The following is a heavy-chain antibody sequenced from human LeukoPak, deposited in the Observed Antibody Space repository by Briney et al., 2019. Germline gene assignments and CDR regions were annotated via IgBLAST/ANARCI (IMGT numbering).Heavy chain of an antibody. D-gene: IGHD3-22*01. V-gene: IGHV1-8*01. CDR2: MNPNSGNT. Sequence: ASVNVSCKPSGYTFTRYDINWVRQAAGQEREWMGWMNPNSGNTGYAQKFQGRVTMTRNTAINTAYMELSSLRPEDTAVYYCARLPYYDSSGSPSHWGQGALVTVSS. CDR1: GYTFTRYD. CDR3: ARLPYYDSSGSPSH. J-gene: IGHJ4*02.